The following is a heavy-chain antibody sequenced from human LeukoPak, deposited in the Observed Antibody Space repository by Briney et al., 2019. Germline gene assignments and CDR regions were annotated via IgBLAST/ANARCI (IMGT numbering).Heavy chain of an antibody. Sequence: PSETLSLTCTGSGGSISSYYRSWIRQPPGKGLDWIGYIYYSGSTNYNPSLKSRVTISVDTSKNQFSLKLSSVTAADTAVYYCARGRLARDYFDYWGQGTLVTVSS. D-gene: IGHD1-26*01. J-gene: IGHJ4*02. V-gene: IGHV4-59*01. CDR3: ARGRLARDYFDY. CDR2: IYYSGST. CDR1: GGSISSYY.